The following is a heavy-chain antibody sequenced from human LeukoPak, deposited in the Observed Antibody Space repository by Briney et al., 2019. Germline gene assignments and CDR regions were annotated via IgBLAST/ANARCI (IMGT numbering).Heavy chain of an antibody. V-gene: IGHV4-61*02. CDR3: ARGSSWSGYLDY. D-gene: IGHD3-3*01. J-gene: IGHJ4*02. CDR1: GGSISSGSYY. CDR2: IYSSGST. Sequence: PSQTLSITCTVSGGSISSGSYYWSWVRQPAGKGLEWIGRIYSSGSTNYNPSLKSRVTISVDTSKNQFSLKLTSVTAADTAVYYCARGSSWSGYLDYWGQGTLVTVSS.